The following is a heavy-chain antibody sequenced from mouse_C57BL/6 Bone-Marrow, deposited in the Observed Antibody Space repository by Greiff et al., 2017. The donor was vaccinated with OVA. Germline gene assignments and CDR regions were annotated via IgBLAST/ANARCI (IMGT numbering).Heavy chain of an antibody. CDR3: ARRYGNYHY. D-gene: IGHD2-10*02. V-gene: IGHV1-81*01. CDR2: IYPRSGNT. Sequence: QVQLQQSGAELARPGASVKLSCKASGYTFTSYGISWVKQRTGKGLEWIGVIYPRSGNTNYNEKLTGKATLTADKSYSTAYMELRSLSSKDSAVYFCARRYGNYHYWGQGTTLTVSS. J-gene: IGHJ2*01. CDR1: GYTFTSYG.